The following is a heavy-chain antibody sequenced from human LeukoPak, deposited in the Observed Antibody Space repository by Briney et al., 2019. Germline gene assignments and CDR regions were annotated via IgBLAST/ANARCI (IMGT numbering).Heavy chain of an antibody. V-gene: IGHV3-21*01. CDR1: GFDFSTYA. Sequence: GGSLRLSCAASGFDFSTYAINWVRQAPGKGLEWVSSISTMSNYIFYGDSVKGRFTISRDNAKNSVYLQMNSLRPEDTAVYYCSRDRLGGLDLWGQGTLVTVSS. CDR3: SRDRLGGLDL. D-gene: IGHD5-12*01. CDR2: ISTMSNYI. J-gene: IGHJ5*02.